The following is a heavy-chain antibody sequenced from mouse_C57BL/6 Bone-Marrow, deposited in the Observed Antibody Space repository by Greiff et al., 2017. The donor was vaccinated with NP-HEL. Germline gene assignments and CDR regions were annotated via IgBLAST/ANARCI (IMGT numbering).Heavy chain of an antibody. CDR3: ASSYYYGSFYFDY. CDR1: GFTFSSYG. D-gene: IGHD1-1*01. V-gene: IGHV5-6*01. Sequence: EVMLVESGGDLVKPGGSLKLSCAASGFTFSSYGMSWVRQTPDKRLEWVATISSGGSYTYYPDSVKGRFTISRDNAKNTLYLQMSSLKSEDTAMYYCASSYYYGSFYFDYWGQGTTLTVSS. CDR2: ISSGGSYT. J-gene: IGHJ2*01.